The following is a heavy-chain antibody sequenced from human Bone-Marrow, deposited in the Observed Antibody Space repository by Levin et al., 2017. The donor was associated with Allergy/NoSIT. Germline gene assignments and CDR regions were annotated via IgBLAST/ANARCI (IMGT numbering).Heavy chain of an antibody. V-gene: IGHV4-31*02. J-gene: IGHJ6*02. Sequence: SETLSLTCTVSGDSISRGEFYWSWIRQLPGKGLEWIGFIYNRGGAYYNPSLKSRLFMSLDTSKNQFSLRLSSVTVADTAIYYCARDECAWFGECYGMDVWGQGTTVTVSS. D-gene: IGHD3-10*01. CDR1: GDSISRGEFY. CDR2: IYNRGGA. CDR3: ARDECAWFGECYGMDV.